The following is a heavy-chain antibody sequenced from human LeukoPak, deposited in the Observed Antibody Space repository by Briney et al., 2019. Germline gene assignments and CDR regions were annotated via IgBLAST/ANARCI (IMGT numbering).Heavy chain of an antibody. CDR3: AGEVIGDGDH. CDR1: GFTASDHY. D-gene: IGHD3-10*01. Sequence: KSGGSLRLSRAASGFTASDHYMNWNRQAPGKGLEWVSYISSSGRAIYYADSVKGRFTISRDNAKNSLYLQMNSLRAEDTAVYYCAGEVIGDGDHWGQGTLVTVSS. J-gene: IGHJ4*02. V-gene: IGHV3-11*01. CDR2: ISSSGRAI.